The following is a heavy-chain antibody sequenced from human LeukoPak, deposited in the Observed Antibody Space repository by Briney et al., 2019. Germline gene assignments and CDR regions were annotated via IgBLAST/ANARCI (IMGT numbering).Heavy chain of an antibody. Sequence: SETLSLTCTVSGGSISSYYWSWIRQPPGKGLEWIGYTYYSGSTNYNPSLKSRVTISVDTSKNQFSLKLSSVTAADTAVYYCARDYPDSSGYPNNWFDPWGQGTLVTVSS. CDR1: GGSISSYY. D-gene: IGHD3-22*01. J-gene: IGHJ5*02. CDR3: ARDYPDSSGYPNNWFDP. V-gene: IGHV4-59*01. CDR2: TYYSGST.